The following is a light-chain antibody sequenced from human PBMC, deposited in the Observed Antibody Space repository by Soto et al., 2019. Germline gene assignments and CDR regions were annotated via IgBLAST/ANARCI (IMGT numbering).Light chain of an antibody. V-gene: IGLV2-14*01. J-gene: IGLJ1*01. CDR1: SSDIGPYDY. CDR3: TTFAPGRIYV. CDR2: EVS. Sequence: QSALTQPASVSGSPGQSITISCNGASSDIGPYDYVSWYQHHPGRAPKLLIYEVSNRPSGVSYRFSGSKSGNTASLTISGLQAEDEGDYYCTTFAPGRIYVFGSGTKLTVL.